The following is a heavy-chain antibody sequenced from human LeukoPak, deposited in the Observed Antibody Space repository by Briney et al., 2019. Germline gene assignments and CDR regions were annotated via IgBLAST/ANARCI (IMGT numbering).Heavy chain of an antibody. J-gene: IGHJ5*02. D-gene: IGHD3-10*01. V-gene: IGHV3-20*01. CDR1: GFRFDEYG. CDR3: ARGPLFGEFKGFDP. Sequence: PGRSLRLSCAASGFRFDEYGMSWVRQAPGKGLEWVSGINWNGGSTGYADSVKGRFTISRDNAKKSLYLQMNSLRAEDTALYHCARGPLFGEFKGFDPWGQGTLVTVSS. CDR2: INWNGGST.